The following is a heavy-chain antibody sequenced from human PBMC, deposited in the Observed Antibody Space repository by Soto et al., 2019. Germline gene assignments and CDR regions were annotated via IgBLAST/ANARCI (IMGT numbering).Heavy chain of an antibody. CDR1: GFTFGNYW. J-gene: IGHJ5*02. D-gene: IGHD2-21*01. CDR3: ASARHIGP. CDR2: IKQDGSER. Sequence: GGSLRLSYAASGFTFGNYWMSCVRQAPGKGPEWVANIKQDGSERNYVDSVKGRFTISRDNAENSLYLQMNSLRVEDTGVYYCASARHIGPWGQGTLVTVSS. V-gene: IGHV3-7*01.